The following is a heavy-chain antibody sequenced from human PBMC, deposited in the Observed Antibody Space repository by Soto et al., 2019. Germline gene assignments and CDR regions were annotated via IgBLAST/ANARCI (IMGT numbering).Heavy chain of an antibody. CDR2: IYYSGST. J-gene: IGHJ5*02. CDR3: ARGRGYCSGGSCPCNWFDP. D-gene: IGHD2-15*01. V-gene: IGHV4-59*01. CDR1: GGSISSYY. Sequence: KPSETLSLTCTVSGGSISSYYWSWIRQPPGKGLEWIGYIYYSGSTNYNPSLKSRVTISIDTSKNQFSLKLSSVTAADTAVYYCARGRGYCSGGSCPCNWFDPWGQGTLVTVSS.